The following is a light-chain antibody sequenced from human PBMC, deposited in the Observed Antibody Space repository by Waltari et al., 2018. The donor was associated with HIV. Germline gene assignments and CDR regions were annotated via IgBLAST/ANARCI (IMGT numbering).Light chain of an antibody. J-gene: IGLJ2*01. V-gene: IGLV3-10*01. CDR3: YSTDNSGHHRV. CDR2: EDS. Sequence: SYELTQPPSVAVSPRQTARITCTGDALPKKYASWYQQKSGQAPVLVIYEDSKRPSGFPERFSGSSSGTTATLTISGAQVEDEADYYCYSTDNSGHHRVFGTGTKLTVL. CDR1: ALPKKY.